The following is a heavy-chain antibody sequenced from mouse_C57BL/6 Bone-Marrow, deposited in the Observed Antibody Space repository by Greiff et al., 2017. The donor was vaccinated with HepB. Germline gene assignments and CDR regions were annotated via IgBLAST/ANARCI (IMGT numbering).Heavy chain of an antibody. Sequence: EVKLMESGGGLVQPGGSLKLSCAASGFTFSDYYMYWVRQTPEKRLEWVAYISNGGGSTYYPDTVKGRFTISRDNAKNTLYLQMSRLKSEDTAMYYCARHFGRGYFDYWGQGTTLTVSS. V-gene: IGHV5-12*01. CDR1: GFTFSDYY. D-gene: IGHD1-1*02. CDR2: ISNGGGST. J-gene: IGHJ2*01. CDR3: ARHFGRGYFDY.